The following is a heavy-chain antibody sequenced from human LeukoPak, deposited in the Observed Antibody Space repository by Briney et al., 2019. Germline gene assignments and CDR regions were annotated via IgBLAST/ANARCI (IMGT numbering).Heavy chain of an antibody. D-gene: IGHD6-19*01. CDR3: ARDLSYSGAWSYFDY. CDR2: INEYGSET. V-gene: IGHV3-7*05. Sequence: PGGSQRLSCAASGLTFTGFWMSWVRHAPGKGLEWVANINEYGSETYYVDSVKGRSTISRDNAKNSLYLQMNSLRVEDTAVYYCARDLSYSGAWSYFDYWGQGTLVTVSS. J-gene: IGHJ4*02. CDR1: GLTFTGFW.